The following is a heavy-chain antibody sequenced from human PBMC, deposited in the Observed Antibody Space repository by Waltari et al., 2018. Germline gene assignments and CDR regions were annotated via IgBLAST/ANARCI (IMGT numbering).Heavy chain of an antibody. CDR1: GYSISSGYY. Sequence: QVQLQESGPGLVKPSETLSLTCTVSGYSISSGYYWGWIRQPPGKGLEWIGCIYHSGSTSYNPSLKIRVTITVYTSKNPFSLKLGSLTAADTSVYYCAGLGPRDYSRWNWFDPWGQGTLVTVSS. CDR3: AGLGPRDYSRWNWFDP. J-gene: IGHJ5*02. V-gene: IGHV4-38-2*02. D-gene: IGHD6-13*01. CDR2: IYHSGST.